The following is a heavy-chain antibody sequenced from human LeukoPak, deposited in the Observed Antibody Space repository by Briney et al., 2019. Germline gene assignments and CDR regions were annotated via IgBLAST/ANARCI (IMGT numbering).Heavy chain of an antibody. CDR1: GGSISSSSYY. Sequence: PSETLSLTCTVSGGSISSSSYYWGWIRQPPGKGLEWIGSIYYSGSTYYNPSLKSRVTISVDTSKNQFSLKLSSVTAADTAVYYCARLPEMPTRIDYYFDYCGQGTLVTVSS. CDR3: ARLPEMPTRIDYYFDY. V-gene: IGHV4-39*01. D-gene: IGHD5-24*01. CDR2: IYYSGST. J-gene: IGHJ4*02.